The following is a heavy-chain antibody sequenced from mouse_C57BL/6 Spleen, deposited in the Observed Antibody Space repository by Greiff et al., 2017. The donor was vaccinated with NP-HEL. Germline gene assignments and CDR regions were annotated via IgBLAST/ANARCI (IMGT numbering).Heavy chain of an antibody. CDR3: ARSEDYYGSGYYAMDY. CDR2: INPSNGGT. J-gene: IGHJ4*01. CDR1: GYTFTSYW. V-gene: IGHV1-53*01. Sequence: QVQLKQSGTELVKPGASVKLSCKASGYTFTSYWMHWVKQRPGQGLEWIGNINPSNGGTNYNEKFKSKATLTVDKSSSTAYMQLSSLTSEDSAVYYCARSEDYYGSGYYAMDYWGQGTSVTVSS. D-gene: IGHD1-1*01.